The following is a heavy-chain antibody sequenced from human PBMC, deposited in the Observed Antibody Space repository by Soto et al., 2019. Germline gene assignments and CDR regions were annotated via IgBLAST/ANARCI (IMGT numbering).Heavy chain of an antibody. V-gene: IGHV3-30*18. CDR1: GFTFRTYA. J-gene: IGHJ4*02. CDR3: AKALDY. CDR2: ISYDGSSK. Sequence: QVQLVESGGGVVQPGRSLRLSCAASGFTFRTYAMHWVRQAPGKGLEWVAAISYDGSSKYYADSVKGRFTISRDNSKNTLYLQMNSLSAEDTAVYYCAKALDYWGQGTLVTVSS.